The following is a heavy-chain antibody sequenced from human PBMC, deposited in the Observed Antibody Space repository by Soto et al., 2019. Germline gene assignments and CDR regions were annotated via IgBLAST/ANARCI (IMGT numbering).Heavy chain of an antibody. Sequence: QVQLQQWGAGLLKPSETLSLTCAVYGGSFSGYYWNWIRQPPGKGLEWIGEINYSGSTNYIPSLKSRVTISVDTSKNQFSLKLSSVTAADTAVYYCARGWESLAVYYFDYWDQGTLVTVSS. V-gene: IGHV4-34*01. CDR1: GGSFSGYY. CDR2: INYSGST. J-gene: IGHJ4*02. CDR3: ARGWESLAVYYFDY. D-gene: IGHD6-19*01.